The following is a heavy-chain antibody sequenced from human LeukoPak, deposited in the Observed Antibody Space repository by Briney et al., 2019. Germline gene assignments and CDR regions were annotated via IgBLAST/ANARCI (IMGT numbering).Heavy chain of an antibody. CDR1: GGSITSGSNY. CDR3: AGREYYYDSSGYLDY. CDR2: IYYSGST. Sequence: PSETLSLTCTVSGGSITSGSNYWSWIRQPPGKGLEWIGYIYYSGSTNYNPSLKSRVTISVDTSKNQFSLKLSSVTAADTAVYYCAGREYYYDSSGYLDYWGQGTLVTVSS. V-gene: IGHV4-61*01. J-gene: IGHJ4*02. D-gene: IGHD3-22*01.